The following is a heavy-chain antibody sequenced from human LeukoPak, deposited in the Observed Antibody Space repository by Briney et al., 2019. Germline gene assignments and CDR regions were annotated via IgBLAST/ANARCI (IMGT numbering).Heavy chain of an antibody. CDR2: IKSKTDGGTT. Sequence: GGSLRLSCAASGFAFSNAWMSWGRQAPGKVREWVGRIKSKTDGGTTDYAAPVKGRFTISRDDSKNTLYLQMNSLKTEDTAVYYCTTGGYGGQFDYWGQGTLVAVSS. V-gene: IGHV3-15*01. CDR1: GFAFSNAW. CDR3: TTGGYGGQFDY. J-gene: IGHJ4*02. D-gene: IGHD5-12*01.